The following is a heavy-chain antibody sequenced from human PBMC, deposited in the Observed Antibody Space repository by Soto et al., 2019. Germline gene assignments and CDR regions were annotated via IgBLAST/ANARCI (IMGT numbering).Heavy chain of an antibody. CDR2: IIPIFGTA. Sequence: QVQLVQSGAEVKKPGSSVKVSCKASGGTFSSYAISWVRQAPGQGLEWMGGIIPIFGTANYAQKFQGRVTITADESTSTAYMELSSLRSEDTAVYYCARAYYYDSSGYYSYYYYYGIDVWGQGTTVTVSS. CDR1: GGTFSSYA. V-gene: IGHV1-69*01. D-gene: IGHD3-22*01. CDR3: ARAYYYDSSGYYSYYYYYGIDV. J-gene: IGHJ6*02.